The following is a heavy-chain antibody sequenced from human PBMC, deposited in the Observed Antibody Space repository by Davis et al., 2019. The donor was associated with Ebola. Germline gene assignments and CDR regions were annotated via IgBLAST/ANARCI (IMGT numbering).Heavy chain of an antibody. D-gene: IGHD6-19*01. CDR2: ISYDGSNK. V-gene: IGHV3-30-3*01. J-gene: IGHJ4*02. CDR1: GFTFSSYA. Sequence: PGGSLRLSCAASGFTFSSYAMHWVRQAPGKGLEWVAVISYDGSNKYYADSVKGRFTISRDNAKNSLYLQMNSLRAEDTAVYYCARGGEAVAVPWIGGYWGQGTLVTVSS. CDR3: ARGGEAVAVPWIGGY.